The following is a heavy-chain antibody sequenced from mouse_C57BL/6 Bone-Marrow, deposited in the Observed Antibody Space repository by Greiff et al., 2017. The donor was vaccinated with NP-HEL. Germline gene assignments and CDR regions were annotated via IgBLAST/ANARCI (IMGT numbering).Heavy chain of an antibody. CDR3: ARLVLRYRYFDV. Sequence: EVMLVESGGGLVKPGGSLKLSCAASGFTFSSYTMSWVRQTPEKTLEWVATISGGGGNTYYPDSVKGRFTISRDNAKNTLYLQMSSLRSEDTALYYGARLVLRYRYFDVWGTGTTVTVSS. CDR2: ISGGGGNT. J-gene: IGHJ1*03. D-gene: IGHD1-1*01. CDR1: GFTFSSYT. V-gene: IGHV5-9*01.